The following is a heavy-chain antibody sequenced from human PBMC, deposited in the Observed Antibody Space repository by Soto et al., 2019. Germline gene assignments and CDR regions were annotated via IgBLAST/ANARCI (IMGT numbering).Heavy chain of an antibody. Sequence: QVQLVQSGAEVKKPGASVKVSCKASGYTFTSYDINWVRQATGQGLEWMGWMNPNSGNTGYAQKFQGRVTMTRNTSISTAYMELSSLRSEDTAVYYCASGQMITFGGVIAAFGYWGQGTLVTVSS. CDR2: MNPNSGNT. D-gene: IGHD3-16*02. V-gene: IGHV1-8*01. CDR1: GYTFTSYD. CDR3: ASGQMITFGGVIAAFGY. J-gene: IGHJ4*02.